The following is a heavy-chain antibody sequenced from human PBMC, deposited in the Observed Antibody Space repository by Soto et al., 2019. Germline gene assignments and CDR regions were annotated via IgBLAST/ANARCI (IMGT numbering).Heavy chain of an antibody. D-gene: IGHD3-3*01. V-gene: IGHV3-30*18. CDR2: ISYDGSNK. CDR1: GFTFSSYG. Sequence: QVQLVESGGGVVQPGRSLRLSCAASGFTFSSYGMHWVRQAPGKGLEWVAVISYDGSNKYYADSVKGRFTISRDNSKNTLYLQMNSLRAEDTAVYYCAKDRTITIFGEIDYWGQGTLVTVSS. CDR3: AKDRTITIFGEIDY. J-gene: IGHJ4*02.